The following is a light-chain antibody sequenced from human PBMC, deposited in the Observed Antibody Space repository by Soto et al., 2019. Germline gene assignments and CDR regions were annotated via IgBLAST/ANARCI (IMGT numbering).Light chain of an antibody. Sequence: QSVLTQPPSASGTPGQRVTISCSGSSSNIGSNTVNWYQQLPGTAPKLLIYSNNQRPSGAPDRFSGSKCGTSASLAISGPQSEDEADYYCAACEDSLNRRVFGGGTTLTVL. J-gene: IGLJ2*01. CDR1: SSNIGSNT. CDR2: SNN. V-gene: IGLV1-44*01. CDR3: AACEDSLNRRV.